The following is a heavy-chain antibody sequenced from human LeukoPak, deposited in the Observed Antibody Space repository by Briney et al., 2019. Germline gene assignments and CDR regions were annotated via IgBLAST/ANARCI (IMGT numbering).Heavy chain of an antibody. Sequence: GGSLRLSCAASGFTFSSYAMSWVRQAPGKGLEWVSAISGSGGSTYYADSVKGRFTISRDNSKNTLYLQMNSLRAEDTAVYYCAKDWHFVWPYDSSGYFDYWGQGTLVTVSS. CDR3: AKDWHFVWPYDSSGYFDY. J-gene: IGHJ4*02. CDR2: ISGSGGST. D-gene: IGHD3-22*01. CDR1: GFTFSSYA. V-gene: IGHV3-23*01.